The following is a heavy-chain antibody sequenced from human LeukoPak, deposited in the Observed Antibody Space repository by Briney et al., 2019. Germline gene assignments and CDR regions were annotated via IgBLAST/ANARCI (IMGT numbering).Heavy chain of an antibody. J-gene: IGHJ3*02. CDR1: GYTFTGYY. D-gene: IGHD1-26*01. CDR2: INPNSGGT. V-gene: IGHV1-2*02. CDR3: ARERRGGSYAGPAFDI. Sequence: ASVKDSCKASGYTFTGYYMHWVRQAPGQGLEWMGWINPNSGGTNYAQKFQGRVTMTRDTSISTAYMELSRLRSDDTAVYYCARERRGGSYAGPAFDIWGQGTMVTVSS.